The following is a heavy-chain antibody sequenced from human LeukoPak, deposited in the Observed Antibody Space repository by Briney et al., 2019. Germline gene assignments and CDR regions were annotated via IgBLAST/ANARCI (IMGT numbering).Heavy chain of an antibody. V-gene: IGHV3-73*01. D-gene: IGHD3-22*01. CDR3: TRPSYDSSVSGVVY. J-gene: IGHJ4*02. CDR1: GFTFSGSA. Sequence: GGSLRLSCATSGFTFSGSAIHWVRQASGKGLEWVGRIRSKANSYATTDVASVRGRFSISRDDSKNTAYLQMNSLKTEDTAVYYCTRPSYDSSVSGVVYWSQGTLVTVSS. CDR2: IRSKANSYAT.